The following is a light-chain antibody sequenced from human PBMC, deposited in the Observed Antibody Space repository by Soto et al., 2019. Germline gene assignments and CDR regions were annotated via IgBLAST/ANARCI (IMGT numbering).Light chain of an antibody. Sequence: QAVVTQPPSVSGAPGQWVTISCTGSGSSLGAGYDVHWYQQLPGTAPKLLIYRNNNRPSGVPDRFSASKSGTSATLAITGLQAEDEADYYCQSYDSSLSGAVFGGGTKVTVL. CDR3: QSYDSSLSGAV. CDR2: RNN. V-gene: IGLV1-40*01. J-gene: IGLJ3*02. CDR1: GSSLGAGYD.